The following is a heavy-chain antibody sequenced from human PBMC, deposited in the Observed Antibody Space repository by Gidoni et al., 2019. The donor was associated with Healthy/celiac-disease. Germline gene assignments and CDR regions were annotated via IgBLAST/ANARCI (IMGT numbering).Heavy chain of an antibody. Sequence: VPLVESAGGLVKPGGSLRLSCAASGFTSSSYRMNWLRQAPGKGLEWVSSISSSIIYIYYADSVKGRLTISRDNAKNPLYLQMNSLRAEDTAVYYWAREGGGPYGGNSGVGFDYWGQGTLVTVSS. V-gene: IGHV3-21*06. J-gene: IGHJ4*02. CDR3: AREGGGPYGGNSGVGFDY. CDR2: ISSSIIYI. D-gene: IGHD4-17*01. CDR1: GFTSSSYR.